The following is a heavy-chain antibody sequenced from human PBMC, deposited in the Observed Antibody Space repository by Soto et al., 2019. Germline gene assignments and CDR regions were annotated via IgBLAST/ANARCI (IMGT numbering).Heavy chain of an antibody. CDR3: ARDRIVVVPAARPWRY. Sequence: QVQLQQWGEGLLKPSETLSLTCAVYGGSFSGYYWSWIRQPPGKGLEWIGEINHSGSTNYNPSLKVRVTISVDTSKTQFALKLSSVPAADRAVYYWARDRIVVVPAARPWRYWGQGTLVPVSS. CDR2: INHSGST. D-gene: IGHD2-2*01. CDR1: GGSFSGYY. V-gene: IGHV4-34*01. J-gene: IGHJ4*02.